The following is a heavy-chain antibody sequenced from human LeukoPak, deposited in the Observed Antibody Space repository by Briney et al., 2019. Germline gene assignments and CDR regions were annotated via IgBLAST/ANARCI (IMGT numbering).Heavy chain of an antibody. J-gene: IGHJ4*02. V-gene: IGHV1-69*05. Sequence: SVKVSFKASGYTFTNYGISWVRPAPGQGLEGMGGIIPVYGAANYAQKFQGRVTIATDESTSTAYMELSSLRSDDTAVYYCARGGYSGYDPNYFNYWGQGTLVTVSS. D-gene: IGHD5-12*01. CDR3: ARGGYSGYDPNYFNY. CDR2: IIPVYGAA. CDR1: GYTFTNYG.